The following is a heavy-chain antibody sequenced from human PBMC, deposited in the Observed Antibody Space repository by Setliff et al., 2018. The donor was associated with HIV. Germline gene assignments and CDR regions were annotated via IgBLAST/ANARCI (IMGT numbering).Heavy chain of an antibody. V-gene: IGHV1-24*01. CDR3: ATLNSYGDYIGESSY. CDR1: GYTLTELS. Sequence: ASVKVSCKVSGYTLTELSIHWVRQAPGKGLEWMGGFDPEYDKTFYAQKFQGRVTMSEDTSTDIAYMELSSLRSEDTAVYYCATLNSYGDYIGESSYWGQGTLVTVSS. J-gene: IGHJ4*02. D-gene: IGHD4-17*01. CDR2: FDPEYDKT.